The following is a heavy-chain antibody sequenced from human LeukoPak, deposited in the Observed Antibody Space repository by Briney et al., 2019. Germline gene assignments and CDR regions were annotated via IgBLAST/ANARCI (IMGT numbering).Heavy chain of an antibody. V-gene: IGHV3-20*04. CDR3: ARDYYSGYDWDIQVDAFDI. J-gene: IGHJ3*02. CDR2: INWNGGST. CDR1: GFTFDDYG. D-gene: IGHD5-12*01. Sequence: GGSLRLSCAASGFTFDDYGMSWVRQAPGKGLEWVSGINWNGGSTGYADSVKGRFTISRDNAKNSLYLQMNSLRAEDTALYYCARDYYSGYDWDIQVDAFDIWGQGTMVTVSS.